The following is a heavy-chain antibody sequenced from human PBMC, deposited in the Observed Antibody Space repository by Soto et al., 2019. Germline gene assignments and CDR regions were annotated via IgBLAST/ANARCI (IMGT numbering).Heavy chain of an antibody. CDR1: RFTFSTYE. D-gene: IGHD3-16*01. CDR2: IDHSGTNT. J-gene: IGHJ4*02. V-gene: IGHV3-23*05. CDR3: VAWASAHFDY. Sequence: GGSLRLSCAASRFTFSTYEMNWVRQAPGTGLEWVSTIDHSGTNTHYADSVKGRFTISRDSSRNTVHLQMNSLRAADTALYYCVAWASAHFDYWGQGTLVTVSS.